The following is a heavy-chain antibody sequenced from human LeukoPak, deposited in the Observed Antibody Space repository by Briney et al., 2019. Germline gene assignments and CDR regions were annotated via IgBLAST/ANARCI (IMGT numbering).Heavy chain of an antibody. Sequence: GRSLRLSCAASGFTVTSYAMSWVRQAPGKGLEWVSGISGSATRTDYYADSVKGRFTVSRDNSKNTLYLQMKSLRAEDTAVYYRAKGYSNNWYFFDYWGQGTLVTVSS. CDR1: GFTVTSYA. V-gene: IGHV3-23*01. D-gene: IGHD1-20*01. CDR3: AKGYSNNWYFFDY. J-gene: IGHJ4*02. CDR2: ISGSATRT.